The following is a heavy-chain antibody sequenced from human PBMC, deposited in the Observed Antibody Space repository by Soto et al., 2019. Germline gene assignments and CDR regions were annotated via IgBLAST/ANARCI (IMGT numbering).Heavy chain of an antibody. CDR2: ISGSGGST. V-gene: IGHV3-23*01. D-gene: IGHD2-15*01. J-gene: IGHJ1*01. Sequence: GGSLRLSCAASGFTFSSYAMSWVRQAPGKGLEWVSAISGSGGSTYYADSVKGRFTISRDNSKNTLYLQMNSLRAEDTAVYYRAKDLYCSGGTCSGSSQPGGRGTLVTAPS. CDR3: AKDLYCSGGTCSGSSQP. CDR1: GFTFSSYA.